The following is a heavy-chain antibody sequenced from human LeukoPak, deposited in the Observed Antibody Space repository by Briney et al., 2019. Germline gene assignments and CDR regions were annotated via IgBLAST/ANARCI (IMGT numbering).Heavy chain of an antibody. CDR1: GFTFTSYT. V-gene: IGHV3-48*04. Sequence: PGGSLRVSCAASGFTFTSYTLNWVRQAPGKGLEWVSFVGGTSSTTQYADSVKGRFTISRDNAKNSLYLQMNSLRAEDTAVYYCVRDWSFVFDFWGQGTMVTVSS. CDR2: VGGTSSTT. CDR3: VRDWSFVFDF. D-gene: IGHD3-3*02. J-gene: IGHJ3*01.